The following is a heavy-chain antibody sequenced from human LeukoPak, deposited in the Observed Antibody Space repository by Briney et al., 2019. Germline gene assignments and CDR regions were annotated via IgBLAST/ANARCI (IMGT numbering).Heavy chain of an antibody. D-gene: IGHD3-22*01. Sequence: GGSLRLSCAASGFTFSSYSMNWVRQAPGKGLEWVSSISSSSSYIFYADSMKGRFTISRDNAKNSLYLRMNSLRAEDTAVYYCARGVYDSSGYYYVNWFDPWGQGTLVTVSS. J-gene: IGHJ5*02. CDR3: ARGVYDSSGYYYVNWFDP. CDR1: GFTFSSYS. V-gene: IGHV3-21*01. CDR2: ISSSSSYI.